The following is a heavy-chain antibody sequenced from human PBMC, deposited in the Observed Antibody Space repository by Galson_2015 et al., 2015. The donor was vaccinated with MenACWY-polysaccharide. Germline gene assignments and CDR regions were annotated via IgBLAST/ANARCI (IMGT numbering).Heavy chain of an antibody. CDR1: GFSFSNYW. D-gene: IGHD3-22*01. CDR2: INGDGTST. J-gene: IGHJ4*02. CDR3: LYDNNGPTATEY. Sequence: SLRLSCAASGFSFSNYWMHWVRHAPGKGLLWVSRINGDGTSTSYADSVKGRFTISRDNARKTLYLEMNSLRAEDTALYYCLYDNNGPTATEYWGQGTLVTVSA. V-gene: IGHV3-74*01.